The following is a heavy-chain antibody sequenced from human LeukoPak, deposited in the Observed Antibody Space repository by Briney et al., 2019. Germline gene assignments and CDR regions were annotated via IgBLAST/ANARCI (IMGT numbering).Heavy chain of an antibody. CDR3: ARAMVTVYYYYYYYGMDV. D-gene: IGHD5-18*01. CDR2: INHSGST. Sequence: SETLSLTCAVCGGSFSGYYWSWIRQPPGKGLEWIGEINHSGSTNYNPSLKSRVTISVDTSKNQFSLKLSSVTAADTAVYYCARAMVTVYYYYYYYGMDVWGQGTTVTVSS. CDR1: GGSFSGYY. J-gene: IGHJ6*02. V-gene: IGHV4-34*01.